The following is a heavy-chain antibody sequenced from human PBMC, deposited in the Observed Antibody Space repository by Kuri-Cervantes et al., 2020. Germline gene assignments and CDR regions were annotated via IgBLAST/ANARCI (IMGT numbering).Heavy chain of an antibody. D-gene: IGHD3-22*01. CDR3: ARDQTSGYSYYYYYGKDV. J-gene: IGHJ6*02. CDR2: IKQDGSEK. Sequence: GESLKISCAASGFTFSSYWMSWVRQAPGKGLEWVANIKQDGSEKYYVDSVKGRFTISRDNAKNSLYLQMNSLRAEDTAVYYCARDQTSGYSYYYYYGKDVWGQGTTVTVSS. V-gene: IGHV3-7*01. CDR1: GFTFSSYW.